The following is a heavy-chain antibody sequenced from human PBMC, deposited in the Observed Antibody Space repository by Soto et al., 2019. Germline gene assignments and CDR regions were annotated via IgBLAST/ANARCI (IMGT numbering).Heavy chain of an antibody. CDR2: IYHSGST. Sequence: PSETLSLTCAVSGGSISSGGYSWSWIRQPPGKGLEWIGYIYHSGSTYYNPSLKSRVTISVDRSKNQFSLKLSSVTAADTAVYYFARASATVTTLDYWGQGTLVTVSS. CDR3: ARASATVTTLDY. V-gene: IGHV4-30-2*01. D-gene: IGHD4-17*01. CDR1: GGSISSGGYS. J-gene: IGHJ4*02.